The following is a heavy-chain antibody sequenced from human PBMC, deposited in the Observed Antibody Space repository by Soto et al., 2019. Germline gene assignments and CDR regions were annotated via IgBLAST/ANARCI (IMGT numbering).Heavy chain of an antibody. CDR2: ISGSGGST. CDR3: AKPYCSSTSCPPWVLYYYYMDV. CDR1: GFTFSSYA. V-gene: IGHV3-23*01. J-gene: IGHJ6*03. D-gene: IGHD2-2*01. Sequence: GGSLRLSCAASGFTFSSYAMSWVRQAPGKGLEWVSAISGSGGSTYYADSVKGRFTISRDNSKNTLYLQMNSLRAEDTAVYYCAKPYCSSTSCPPWVLYYYYMDVWGKGTTVTVSS.